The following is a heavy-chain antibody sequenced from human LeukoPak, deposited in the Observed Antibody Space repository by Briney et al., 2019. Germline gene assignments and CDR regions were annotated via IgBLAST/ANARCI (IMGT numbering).Heavy chain of an antibody. Sequence: ASVKVSCKASGGTFSSYAISWVRQAPGQGLEWMGGIIPIFGTANYAQKFQGRVTITADKSTSTAYMELSSLRSEDTAVYYCAGTYYDFWSGSYTESNWFDPWGQGTLVTVSS. CDR3: AGTYYDFWSGSYTESNWFDP. CDR2: IIPIFGTA. CDR1: GGTFSSYA. J-gene: IGHJ5*02. D-gene: IGHD3-3*01. V-gene: IGHV1-69*06.